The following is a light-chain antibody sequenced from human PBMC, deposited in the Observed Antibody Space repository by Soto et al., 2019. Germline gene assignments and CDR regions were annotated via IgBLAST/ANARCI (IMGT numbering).Light chain of an antibody. Sequence: EIVLTQFPATLSLSPGERATLSCRASQGVGSYLAWYQQKPGQAPRLLIYDISSRATGIPDRFSGSVSGTDFTLTITRLEPEDFAVFYCQHRDNWSYIFGQGTKVDI. CDR1: QGVGSY. V-gene: IGKV3-11*01. J-gene: IGKJ2*01. CDR2: DIS. CDR3: QHRDNWSYI.